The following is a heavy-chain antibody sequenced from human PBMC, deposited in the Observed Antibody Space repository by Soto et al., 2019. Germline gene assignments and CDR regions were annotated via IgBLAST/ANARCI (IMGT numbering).Heavy chain of an antibody. CDR3: AKEDSSSWHYYYGMDD. D-gene: IGHD6-13*01. Sequence: QVQLVESGGGVVQPGRSLRLSCAASGFTFSSYGMNWVRQAPGKGLEWVAVISYDGSNKYYADSVKGRFTISRDSSKNMLYLQIKRLRGEDMAVYYVAKEDSSSWHYYYGMDDGGQGTTVTVCS. CDR2: ISYDGSNK. V-gene: IGHV3-30*18. J-gene: IGHJ6*02. CDR1: GFTFSSYG.